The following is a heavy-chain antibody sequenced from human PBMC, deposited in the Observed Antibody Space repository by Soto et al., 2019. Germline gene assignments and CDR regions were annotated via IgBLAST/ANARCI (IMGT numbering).Heavy chain of an antibody. CDR1: GGSFSGYY. Sequence: SETLSLTCAVYGGSFSGYYWSWIRQPPGKGLEWIGEINHSGSTNYNPSLKSRVTISVDTSKNQFSLKLSSVTAADTAVYYCGKNGGPYVPPCSAPRGKGTPVPVSP. D-gene: IGHD2-15*01. CDR2: INHSGST. V-gene: IGHV4-34*01. CDR3: GKNGGPYVPPCSAP. J-gene: IGHJ5*02.